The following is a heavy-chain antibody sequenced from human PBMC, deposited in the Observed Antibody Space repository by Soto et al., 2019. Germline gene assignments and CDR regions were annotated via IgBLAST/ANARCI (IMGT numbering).Heavy chain of an antibody. J-gene: IGHJ4*02. CDR1: GFTFSSNG. Sequence: GGSLRLSCAASGFTFSSNGMHWVRQAPGKGLEWVAVIWYDGSNKYYADSVEGRFTISRDNSKNTLYLQMNTLRAEDTAVYYCARWGNNKKLDYWGQGTLVTVSS. CDR3: ARWGNNKKLDY. V-gene: IGHV3-33*01. CDR2: IWYDGSNK. D-gene: IGHD3-16*01.